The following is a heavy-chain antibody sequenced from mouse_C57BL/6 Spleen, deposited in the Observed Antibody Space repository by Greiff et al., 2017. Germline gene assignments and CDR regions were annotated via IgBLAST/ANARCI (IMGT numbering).Heavy chain of an antibody. Sequence: QVQLKQPGAELVKPRASVKLSCKASGYTFTSYWMHWVKQRPGRGLEWIGRIDPNSGGTKYNEKFKSKATLTVDKPSSTAYMQLSSLTSEDSAVYYCAIENYDGYSYAMDYWGQGTSVTVSS. CDR1: GYTFTSYW. D-gene: IGHD2-3*01. CDR2: IDPNSGGT. V-gene: IGHV1-72*01. CDR3: AIENYDGYSYAMDY. J-gene: IGHJ4*01.